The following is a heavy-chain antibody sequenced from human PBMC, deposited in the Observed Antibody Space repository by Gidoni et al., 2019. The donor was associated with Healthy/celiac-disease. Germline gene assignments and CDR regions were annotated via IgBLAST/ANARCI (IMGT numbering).Heavy chain of an antibody. CDR1: GSAFSRYS. CDR3: ARDVLLWFGADY. D-gene: IGHD3-10*01. Sequence: EVQLVASGGGLVTPGGSLRLSCAASGSAFSRYSMNWGRPAPGKGLEWVSCISSSRSNIYYADSVKGRFTISRDNAKNSLYLQMNGLRAEDTAVYYCARDVLLWFGADYWGQGTLVTVSS. CDR2: ISSSRSNI. J-gene: IGHJ4*02. V-gene: IGHV3-21*01.